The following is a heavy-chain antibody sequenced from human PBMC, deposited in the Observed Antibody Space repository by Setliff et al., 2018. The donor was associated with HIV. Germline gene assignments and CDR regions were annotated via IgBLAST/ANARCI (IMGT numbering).Heavy chain of an antibody. J-gene: IGHJ4*02. CDR1: GGSISTSTYY. CDR2: IYYSGST. Sequence: SETLSLTCTVSGGSISTSTYYWGWIRQPPGKGLEWIGNIYYSGSTYYNPSLKYRVTISLDSSKNQFSLKLRSVAAADTAVYFCAREFDTMTQVVDYWGQGILVTVSS. D-gene: IGHD3-22*01. V-gene: IGHV4-39*07. CDR3: AREFDTMTQVVDY.